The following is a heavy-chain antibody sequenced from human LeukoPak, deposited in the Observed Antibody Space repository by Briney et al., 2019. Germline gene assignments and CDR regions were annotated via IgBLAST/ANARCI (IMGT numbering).Heavy chain of an antibody. V-gene: IGHV3-53*01. CDR1: RFTVSNNY. CDR2: SYSDSNT. CDR3: VRKNRDFNAAFDI. D-gene: IGHD1-14*01. J-gene: IGHJ3*02. Sequence: PGGSLSLSCAASRFTVSNNYMSWVRQAPGKGLEWVSISYSDSNTNYADSVKGRFTISRDTSQNTLSLQMNSLRAEDTAVYYCVRKNRDFNAAFDIWGQGTVVTVSS.